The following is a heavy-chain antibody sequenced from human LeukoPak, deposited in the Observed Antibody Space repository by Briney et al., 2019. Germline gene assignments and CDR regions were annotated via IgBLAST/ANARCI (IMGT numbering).Heavy chain of an antibody. Sequence: PSETLSLTCTVSGGSISSYYWSWIRQPPGKGLEWIGNIHYSGSTNYNPSLKSRVTISVDKSKNQFSLKLSSVTAADTAVYYCARRPHDYYDSPGYFDYWGQGTLVTVSS. CDR2: IHYSGST. CDR1: GGSISSYY. J-gene: IGHJ4*02. D-gene: IGHD3-22*01. CDR3: ARRPHDYYDSPGYFDY. V-gene: IGHV4-59*12.